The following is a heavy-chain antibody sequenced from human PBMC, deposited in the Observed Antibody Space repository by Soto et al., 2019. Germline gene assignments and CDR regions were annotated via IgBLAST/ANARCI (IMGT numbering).Heavy chain of an antibody. CDR1: GFTFSSYE. CDR3: ARERTSSGWYPGGAFDI. J-gene: IGHJ3*02. D-gene: IGHD6-19*01. CDR2: ISSSGSTI. V-gene: IGHV3-48*03. Sequence: EVQLVESGGGLVQPGGSLRLSCAASGFTFSSYEMNWVRQAPGKGLEWVPYISSSGSTIYYADSVKGRFTISRDNAKNSLYLQMNSLRAEDTAVYYCARERTSSGWYPGGAFDIWGQGTMVTVSS.